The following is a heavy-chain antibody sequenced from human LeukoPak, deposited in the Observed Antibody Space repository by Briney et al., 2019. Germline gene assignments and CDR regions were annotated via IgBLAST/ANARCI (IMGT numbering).Heavy chain of an antibody. Sequence: PSETLSLTCAVHGGSFSGYYWSWIRQPPGKGLEWIGEINHSGSTNYNPSLKSRVTISVDTSKNQFSLKLSSVTAADTAVYYCARAPIITMIVVAAYYYYGMDVWGQGTTVTVSS. CDR1: GGSFSGYY. J-gene: IGHJ6*02. V-gene: IGHV4-34*01. CDR2: INHSGST. CDR3: ARAPIITMIVVAAYYYYGMDV. D-gene: IGHD3-22*01.